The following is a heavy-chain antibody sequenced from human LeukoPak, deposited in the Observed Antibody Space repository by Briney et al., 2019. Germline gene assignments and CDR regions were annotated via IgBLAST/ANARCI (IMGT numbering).Heavy chain of an antibody. CDR2: IYYSGST. Sequence: SETLSLTCTVSGGSISSYYWSWIRQPPGKGLEWIGYIYYSGSTSYNPSLKSRVTISVDTSKNQFSLKLSSVTAADTAVYYCARFYAREDYYMDVWGKGTTVTVSS. CDR1: GGSISSYY. D-gene: IGHD2-8*01. V-gene: IGHV4-59*01. CDR3: ARFYAREDYYMDV. J-gene: IGHJ6*03.